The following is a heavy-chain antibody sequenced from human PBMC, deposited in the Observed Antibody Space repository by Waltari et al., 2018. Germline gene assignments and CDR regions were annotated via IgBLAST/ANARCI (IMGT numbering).Heavy chain of an antibody. CDR3: AKAEWGSSIYFDS. V-gene: IGHV3-30*18. D-gene: IGHD3-16*01. CDR1: GLQLGIFS. J-gene: IGHJ4*02. Sequence: QVQLLQSGGGVFQLGTSLARPCVASGLQLGIFSVHWVRQAPGKGLEWVAAITYNGREKYYADSVKGRFTISRDNSKKTLDLQMNNLRVEDTAMYYCAKAEWGSSIYFDSWGQGTLVTVSS. CDR2: ITYNGREK.